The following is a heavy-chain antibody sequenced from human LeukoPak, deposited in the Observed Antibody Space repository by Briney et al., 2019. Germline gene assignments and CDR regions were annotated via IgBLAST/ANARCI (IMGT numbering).Heavy chain of an antibody. CDR2: IYHTGNS. J-gene: IGHJ3*02. CDR1: GGSIGSGDAY. Sequence: SETLSLTCNVSGGSIGSGDAYWSWVRQSPGKDLEWIAYIYHTGNSYYNPSLRNRLSISVDSSKNQFSLNLYSVTAADTAVYYCARRPSPPDAFDIWGQGTAVTVSS. CDR3: ARRPSPPDAFDI. V-gene: IGHV4-30-2*06.